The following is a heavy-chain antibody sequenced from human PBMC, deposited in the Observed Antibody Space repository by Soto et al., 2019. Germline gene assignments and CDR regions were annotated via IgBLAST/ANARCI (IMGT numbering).Heavy chain of an antibody. Sequence: GASVKVSCKASGYTFTSYGISWVRQAPGQGLEWMGWISAYNGNTNYAQKLQGRVTMTTGTSTSTAYMELRSLRSDDTAVYYCAREKQWLVGDAFDIWGQGTMVTVSS. D-gene: IGHD6-19*01. CDR3: AREKQWLVGDAFDI. CDR1: GYTFTSYG. J-gene: IGHJ3*02. CDR2: ISAYNGNT. V-gene: IGHV1-18*01.